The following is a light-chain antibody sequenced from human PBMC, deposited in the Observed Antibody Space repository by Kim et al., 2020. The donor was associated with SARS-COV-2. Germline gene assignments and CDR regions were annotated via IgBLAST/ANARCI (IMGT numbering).Light chain of an antibody. CDR3: QEYDNALLT. Sequence: CAGERTFHFCRASRSGSRNSLAWNQQKPGQAPKLLVADATSRAAGIPDRFSGSGSGTDLTLTINRLEPEDFAVYFCQEYDNALLTFGGGTKVDIK. V-gene: IGKV3-20*01. CDR1: RSGSRNS. J-gene: IGKJ4*01. CDR2: DAT.